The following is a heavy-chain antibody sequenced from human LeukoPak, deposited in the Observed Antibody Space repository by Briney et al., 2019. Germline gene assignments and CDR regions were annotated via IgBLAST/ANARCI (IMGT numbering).Heavy chain of an antibody. D-gene: IGHD6-19*01. CDR1: GFTFSSYG. CDR3: ARILSSAWGELGY. J-gene: IGHJ4*02. V-gene: IGHV3-30*02. Sequence: GGSLRLSCAASGFTFSSYGMHWVRQAPGKGLKWVAFIRSDGSNKYYADSVKGRFTISRDNSKNTLYLQMNSLRAENTAVYYCARILSSAWGELGYWGQGTLVTVSS. CDR2: IRSDGSNK.